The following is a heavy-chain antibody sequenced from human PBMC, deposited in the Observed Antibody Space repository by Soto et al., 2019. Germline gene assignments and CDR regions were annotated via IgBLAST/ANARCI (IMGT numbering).Heavy chain of an antibody. V-gene: IGHV4-59*08. CDR1: GGSISTYY. Sequence: QVQLQESGPGLVKPWETLFLTCTVSGGSISTYYWNWIRQPPGKGLEWIGYIYYTGLTNYNPSLKSRVTISVDTSKNQLSLKLGSVTAADTAVYYCARRLPAAGTTWLDPWGQGTLVTVSS. CDR2: IYYTGLT. J-gene: IGHJ5*02. CDR3: ARRLPAAGTTWLDP. D-gene: IGHD6-13*01.